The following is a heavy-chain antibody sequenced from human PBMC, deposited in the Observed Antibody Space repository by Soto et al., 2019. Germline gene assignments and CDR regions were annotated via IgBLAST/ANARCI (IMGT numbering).Heavy chain of an antibody. V-gene: IGHV4-59*01. CDR1: GGSISSYY. Sequence: SETLSLTCTVSGGSISSYYWSWIRQPPGKGLEWIGYIYYSGSTNYNPSLKSRVTISVDTSKNQFSLKLSSVTAADTAVYYCARVGATYYYYGMDVWGQGTTVTV. J-gene: IGHJ6*02. CDR3: ARVGATYYYYGMDV. CDR2: IYYSGST. D-gene: IGHD1-26*01.